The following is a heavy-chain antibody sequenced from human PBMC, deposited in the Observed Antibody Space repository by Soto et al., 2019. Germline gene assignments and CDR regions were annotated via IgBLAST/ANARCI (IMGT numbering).Heavy chain of an antibody. CDR1: GFTFTYYS. D-gene: IGHD4-17*01. CDR3: VRWSGYGDL. CDR2: MSIGYEKT. J-gene: IGHJ4*02. Sequence: EVQLLESGGGLVQPGGSLRLSCAASGFTFTYYSMAWVRQTPERGLEWISGMSIGYEKTFYADSVRGRFTVSRDSSRNTVDLQMHNLLADDTAIYYCVRWSGYGDLWGQGTRVTVSS. V-gene: IGHV3-23*01.